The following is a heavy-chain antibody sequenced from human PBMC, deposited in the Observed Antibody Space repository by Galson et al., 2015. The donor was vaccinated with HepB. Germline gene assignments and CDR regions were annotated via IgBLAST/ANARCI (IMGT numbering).Heavy chain of an antibody. D-gene: IGHD6-13*01. J-gene: IGHJ5*02. V-gene: IGHV4-59*03. CDR2: IYNGRST. CDR3: AKLSSGIWSPGCFDP. Sequence: LTCTVSGGSISNFYWTWIRQPPGKGLEWIGYIYNGRSTNYNPSLKSRVTISVDTSKNQFFLKLSSVTAAETAVYYCAKLSSGIWSPGCFDPWGQGTLVTVPS. CDR1: GGSISNFY.